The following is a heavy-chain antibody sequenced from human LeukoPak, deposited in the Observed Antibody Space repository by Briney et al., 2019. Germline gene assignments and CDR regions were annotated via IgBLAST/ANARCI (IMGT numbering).Heavy chain of an antibody. CDR2: IYSGGST. V-gene: IGHV3-66*01. CDR3: AREFIGYCSSTSCFSFGY. D-gene: IGHD2-2*01. CDR1: GFTVSSNY. Sequence: GGSLRLSCAASGFTVSSNYMSWVRQAPGKGLEWVSVIYSGGSTYYADSVKGRFTISRDNSKNTLYLQMNSLRAEDTAVYYCAREFIGYCSSTSCFSFGYWGQGTLVTVSS. J-gene: IGHJ4*02.